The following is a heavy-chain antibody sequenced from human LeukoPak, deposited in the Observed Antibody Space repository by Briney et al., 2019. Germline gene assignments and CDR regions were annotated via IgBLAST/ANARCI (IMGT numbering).Heavy chain of an antibody. J-gene: IGHJ6*02. D-gene: IGHD3-16*01. CDR1: GFTVSSNY. CDR3: ARGLRFGELQPPPYYYYGMDV. Sequence: GGSLRLSCAASGFTVSSNYMSWVRLAPGKGLEWVSVIYSGGSTYYADSVKGRFTISRDNSKNTLYLQMNSLRAEDTAVYYCARGLRFGELQPPPYYYYGMDVWGQGTTVTVSS. V-gene: IGHV3-66*01. CDR2: IYSGGST.